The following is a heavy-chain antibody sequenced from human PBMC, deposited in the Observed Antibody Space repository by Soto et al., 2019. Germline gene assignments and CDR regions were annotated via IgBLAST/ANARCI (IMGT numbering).Heavy chain of an antibody. D-gene: IGHD3-3*01. CDR3: ARQGITIFGVPANYYMDV. Sequence: QVQLQESGPGLVKPSETLSLTCTVSGGSISSYYWSWIRQPPGKGLEWIGYIYYSGSTNYNPSLKSRVTLSVDTSKNQFSLKLSSVTAADTAVYYCARQGITIFGVPANYYMDVWGKGTTVTVSS. CDR2: IYYSGST. CDR1: GGSISSYY. V-gene: IGHV4-59*08. J-gene: IGHJ6*03.